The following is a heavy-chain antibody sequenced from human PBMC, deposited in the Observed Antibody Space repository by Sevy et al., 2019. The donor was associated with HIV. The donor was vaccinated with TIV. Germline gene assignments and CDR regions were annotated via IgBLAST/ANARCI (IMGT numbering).Heavy chain of an antibody. D-gene: IGHD3-16*01. CDR3: TTDTYYYYYYGMDV. V-gene: IGHV3-15*01. CDR1: GFTFSNAW. Sequence: GGSLRLSCAASGFTFSNAWMSWVRQAPGKGLEWVGRIKSKTDGGTTDYATPVKGRFTISRDDSKNTLYLQMNSLKTEDTAVYYCTTDTYYYYYYGMDVWGQGTTVTVSS. J-gene: IGHJ6*02. CDR2: IKSKTDGGTT.